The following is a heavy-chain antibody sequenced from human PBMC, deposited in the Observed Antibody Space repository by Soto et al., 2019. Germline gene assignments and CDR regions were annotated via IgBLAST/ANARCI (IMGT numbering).Heavy chain of an antibody. J-gene: IGHJ4*02. V-gene: IGHV4-34*01. CDR2: INHSGST. D-gene: IGHD3-16*02. CDR1: GGSFSGYY. CDR3: ARGRHAYVWGSYRSFDY. Sequence: SETLSLTCAVYGGSFSGYYCCWIRQRPGKGLEWIGEINHSGSTHYNPTLNSRVTITVDTSKNQFSLKLSSVTAADTAVYYCARGRHAYVWGSYRSFDYWGQGTLVTVSS.